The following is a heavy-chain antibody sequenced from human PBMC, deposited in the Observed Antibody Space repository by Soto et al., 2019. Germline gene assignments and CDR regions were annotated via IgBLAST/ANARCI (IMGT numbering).Heavy chain of an antibody. CDR3: ARQDSVLWFGELTPIDY. CDR1: GSSISSSSYY. CDR2: IYYSGST. D-gene: IGHD3-10*01. V-gene: IGHV4-39*01. J-gene: IGHJ4*02. Sequence: ASETLSLTCTVSGSSISSSSYYWGWIRQPPGKGLEWIGSIYYSGSTYYNPSLKSRVTISVDTSKNQFSLKLSSVTAADTAVYYCARQDSVLWFGELTPIDYWGQGTLVTVSS.